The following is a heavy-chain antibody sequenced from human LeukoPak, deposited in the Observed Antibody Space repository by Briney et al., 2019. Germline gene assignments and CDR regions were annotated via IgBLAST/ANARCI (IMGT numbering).Heavy chain of an antibody. CDR2: IYTSGST. Sequence: SETLSLTCTVSGGSISSYYWSWIWQPAGKGLEWIGRIYTSGSTNYNPSLKSRVTMSVDTSKNQFSLKLSSVTAADTAVYYCARDIVVVPAAPGHYYYGMDVWGQGTTVTVSS. V-gene: IGHV4-4*07. J-gene: IGHJ6*02. D-gene: IGHD2-2*01. CDR1: GGSISSYY. CDR3: ARDIVVVPAAPGHYYYGMDV.